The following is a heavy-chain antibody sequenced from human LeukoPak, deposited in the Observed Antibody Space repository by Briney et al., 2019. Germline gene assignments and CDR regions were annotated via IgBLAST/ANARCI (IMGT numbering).Heavy chain of an antibody. J-gene: IGHJ4*02. Sequence: PGRSLRLSCAASGFTFSSYGMHWVRQAPDKGLEWVAVISYDGSNKYYADSVKGRFTISRDNSKNTLYLQMNSLRAEDTAVYYCAKEGWSDIRIDYWGQGTLVTVSS. CDR2: ISYDGSNK. CDR3: AKEGWSDIRIDY. V-gene: IGHV3-30*18. D-gene: IGHD2-15*01. CDR1: GFTFSSYG.